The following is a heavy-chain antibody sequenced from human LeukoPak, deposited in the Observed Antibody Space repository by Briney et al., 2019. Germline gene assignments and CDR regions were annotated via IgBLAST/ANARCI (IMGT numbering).Heavy chain of an antibody. CDR2: IDPDGSTT. CDR1: GFTLSSYW. Sequence: PGGSLRLSCAASGFTLSSYWMHWVRQAPGEGLVWVSRIDPDGSTTNYADSVKGRFTTSRDTAKNTLYLQMNSLRAEDTALYYCTRVQAGRAGLMDVWGRGTTVTVSS. J-gene: IGHJ6*02. CDR3: TRVQAGRAGLMDV. V-gene: IGHV3-74*01. D-gene: IGHD6-13*01.